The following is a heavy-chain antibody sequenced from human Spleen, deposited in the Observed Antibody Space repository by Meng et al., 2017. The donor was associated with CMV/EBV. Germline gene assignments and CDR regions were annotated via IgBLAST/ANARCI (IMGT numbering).Heavy chain of an antibody. CDR3: ARDQQLIPAEYFQH. J-gene: IGHJ1*01. V-gene: IGHV1-18*01. CDR1: GSTFTSYG. Sequence: QVQLVQAGAEVKNPEAPVKVSCKASGSTFTSYGMSWLRQAPGQGLEWMGWISAYNGNTIYAQKVQGRVTMTTDASTNTAYLELRSLRSDDTAVYYCARDQQLIPAEYFQHWGPGTLVTVSS. CDR2: ISAYNGNT. D-gene: IGHD6-13*01.